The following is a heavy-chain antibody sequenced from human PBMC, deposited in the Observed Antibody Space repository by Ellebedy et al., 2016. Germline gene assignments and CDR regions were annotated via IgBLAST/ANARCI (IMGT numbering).Heavy chain of an antibody. Sequence: SETLSLTXTVSGGSISSGGYYWSWIRQHPGKGLEWIGYIYYSGSTYYNPSLKSRVTISVDTSKNQFSLKLSSVTAADTAVYYCARLVRNWFDPWGQGTLVTVSS. V-gene: IGHV4-31*03. CDR2: IYYSGST. CDR3: ARLVRNWFDP. D-gene: IGHD2-8*01. CDR1: GGSISSGGYY. J-gene: IGHJ5*02.